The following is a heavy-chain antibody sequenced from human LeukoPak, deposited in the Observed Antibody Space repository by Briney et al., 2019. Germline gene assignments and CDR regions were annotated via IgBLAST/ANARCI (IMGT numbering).Heavy chain of an antibody. D-gene: IGHD2-8*01. Sequence: GASVTVSCKASGGTFSSYAISWVRQAPGQGLEWMGRIIPIHGIANYAQKFQGRVTITADKSTSTAYMELSSLRSEDTAVYYCARGLGDYFTNGVCYKYYGMDVWGQGTTVTVSS. CDR1: GGTFSSYA. CDR2: IIPIHGIA. CDR3: ARGLGDYFTNGVCYKYYGMDV. J-gene: IGHJ6*02. V-gene: IGHV1-69*04.